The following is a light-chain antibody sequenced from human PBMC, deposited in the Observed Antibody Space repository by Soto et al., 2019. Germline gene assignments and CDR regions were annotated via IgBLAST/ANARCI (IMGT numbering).Light chain of an antibody. CDR3: TSYAGSNIPVV. CDR2: EVT. J-gene: IGLJ2*01. V-gene: IGLV2-8*01. Sequence: QSVLTQPPSASGSPGQSVTISCTGTSSDVGGYNFVSWYQQHPGKAPKLMIYEVTKRPSGVPDRFSGSKSCNTASLTVSGVQAEDEADYYCTSYAGSNIPVVFGGGTKVTVL. CDR1: SSDVGGYNF.